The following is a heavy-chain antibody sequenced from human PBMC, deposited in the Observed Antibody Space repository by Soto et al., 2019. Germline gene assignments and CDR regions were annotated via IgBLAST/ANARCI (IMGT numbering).Heavy chain of an antibody. Sequence: SETLSLTCTVSGGSISRYYWSWVRQPPGKGLEWIGYIYYTGSTNYNPSLKSRVTISVDTSKNQFSLKLSSVTAADTAVYYCARALPMVRGVISYYFDFWGQGTLVTVSS. CDR3: ARALPMVRGVISYYFDF. D-gene: IGHD3-10*01. CDR1: GGSISRYY. J-gene: IGHJ4*02. CDR2: IYYTGST. V-gene: IGHV4-59*01.